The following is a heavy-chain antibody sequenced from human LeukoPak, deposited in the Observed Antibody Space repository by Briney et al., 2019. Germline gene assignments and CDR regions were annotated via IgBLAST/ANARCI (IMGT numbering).Heavy chain of an antibody. CDR2: IYYSGSS. J-gene: IGHJ2*01. Sequence: SETLSLTCTVSGGSISSSSYYWGWIRQPPGKGLEWIGSIYYSGSSFDNPSLKSRVTISVDTSKNQFSLKLSSVTAADTAVYYCARDHRVRGVNVWYFDLWGRGTLVTVSS. CDR3: ARDHRVRGVNVWYFDL. D-gene: IGHD3-10*01. CDR1: GGSISSSSYY. V-gene: IGHV4-39*07.